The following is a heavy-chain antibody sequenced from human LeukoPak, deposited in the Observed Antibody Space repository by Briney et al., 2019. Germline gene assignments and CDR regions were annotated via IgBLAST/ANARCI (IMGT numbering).Heavy chain of an antibody. D-gene: IGHD1/OR15-1a*01. CDR1: GFTFSSYE. V-gene: IGHV3-48*03. J-gene: IGHJ4*02. CDR3: ARAADIGTVDY. CDR2: ISSSGSTI. Sequence: GGSLRLSCAASGFTFSSYEMNWVRQAPGKGLEWVSYISSSGSTIYYADSVKGRFTISRDNAKDSLYLQMNSLRAEDTAVYYCARAADIGTVDYWGLGTLVTVSS.